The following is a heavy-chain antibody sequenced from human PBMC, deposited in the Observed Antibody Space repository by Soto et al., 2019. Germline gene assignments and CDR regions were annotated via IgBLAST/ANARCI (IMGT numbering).Heavy chain of an antibody. V-gene: IGHV1-2*02. CDR2: INPNSGGT. J-gene: IGHJ4*01. CDR1: GYTFTGYY. Sequence: APVKVSCKASGYTFTGYYMHWLRQPPGQGLEWMGWINPNSGGTNYAQKFQGRVTMTRDTSISTAYMELSRLRSDDTAVYYCASFGRFLFEVRVEDFDYWGHGTLVTVSS. D-gene: IGHD3-10*02. CDR3: ASFGRFLFEVRVEDFDY.